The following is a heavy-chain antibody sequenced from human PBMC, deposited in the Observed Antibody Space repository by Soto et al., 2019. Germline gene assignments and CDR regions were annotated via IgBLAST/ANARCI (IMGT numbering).Heavy chain of an antibody. CDR3: ARVERGTATTVVAAFEI. CDR2: MSHSGGT. J-gene: IGHJ3*02. Sequence: QVQLQQWGAGLLKPSETLSLTCAVFGGSVNSGNYYWSWIRQPPGKGLEWIGEMSHSGGTHFNPSLKRRVTVSVETSKNQFSLKMSSVTAAATALYYCARVERGTATTVVAAFEIWGPGTMVSVSS. V-gene: IGHV4-34*01. D-gene: IGHD1-1*01. CDR1: GGSVNSGNYY.